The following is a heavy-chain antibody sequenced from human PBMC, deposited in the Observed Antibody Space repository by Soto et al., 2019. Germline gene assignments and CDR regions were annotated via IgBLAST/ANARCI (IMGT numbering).Heavy chain of an antibody. CDR2: IGHLENT. D-gene: IGHD5-12*01. J-gene: IGHJ4*02. Sequence: QLRLQESGSGVVRTSETLSLTCTVSGGSITHGGFSWSWIRQSPGKGLEWIGYIGHLENTYFHPTFKSRLTMSVDRSKNQFSLNLSSVTGADRAVYYCAGGGGNDPFDSWGQGVLVSVSS. CDR1: GGSITHGGFS. CDR3: AGGGGNDPFDS. V-gene: IGHV4-30-2*06.